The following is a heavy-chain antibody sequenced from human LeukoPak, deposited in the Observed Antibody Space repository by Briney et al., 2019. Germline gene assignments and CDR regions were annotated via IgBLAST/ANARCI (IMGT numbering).Heavy chain of an antibody. J-gene: IGHJ4*02. CDR2: INPNSGGT. V-gene: IGHV1/OR15-1*02. Sequence: GASVKVSCKASGYIFTDYYMHWVRQATGQELGWMGRINPNSGGTNYAQKFQGRVTMTRDTSISTAYTELSSLRSDDTAVYYCARDLQWLVRFDYWGQGTLVTVSS. D-gene: IGHD6-19*01. CDR3: ARDLQWLVRFDY. CDR1: GYIFTDYY.